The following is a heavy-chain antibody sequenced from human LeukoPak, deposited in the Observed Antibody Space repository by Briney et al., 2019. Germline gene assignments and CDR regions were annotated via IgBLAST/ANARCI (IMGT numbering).Heavy chain of an antibody. J-gene: IGHJ4*02. D-gene: IGHD3-10*01. CDR1: GYSISSGYY. CDR3: ARQTPRDITMVRGVVDY. Sequence: SETLSLTCTVSGYSISSGYYWGWIRQPPGKGLEWIGSIYHSGSTYYNPSLKSRVTISVDTSKNQFSLKLSSVTAADTAVYYCARQTPRDITMVRGVVDYWGQGTLVTVSS. CDR2: IYHSGST. V-gene: IGHV4-38-2*02.